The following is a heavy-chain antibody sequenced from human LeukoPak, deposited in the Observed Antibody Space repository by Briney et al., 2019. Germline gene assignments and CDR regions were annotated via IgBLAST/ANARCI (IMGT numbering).Heavy chain of an antibody. CDR1: GGSISSYY. V-gene: IGHV4-59*01. D-gene: IGHD3-9*01. CDR3: ARGEVLTSYDAFDS. CDR2: IYYSGST. Sequence: SETLSLTCTVSGGSISSYYWSWIRQPPGKGLEWIGYIYYSGSTNYNPSLKSRVTISVDTSKNQFSLKLSSVTAADTAVYYCARGEVLTSYDAFDSWGQGTMVTVSS. J-gene: IGHJ3*02.